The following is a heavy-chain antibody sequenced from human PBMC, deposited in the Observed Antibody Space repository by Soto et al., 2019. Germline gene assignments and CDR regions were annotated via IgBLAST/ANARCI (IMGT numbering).Heavy chain of an antibody. D-gene: IGHD3-10*01. J-gene: IGHJ4*01. V-gene: IGHV4-39*02. Sequence: PSEPLSLTCTVSGASISIDEYPWGCMRQPPGKGLEWIGSVKAGRTNYNPSLRSRTTVSVDTSNNHFALNLRSLTAADTATYYWLRLGDSWGQGALVTVSS. CDR2: VKAGRT. CDR3: LRLGDS. CDR1: GASISIDEYP.